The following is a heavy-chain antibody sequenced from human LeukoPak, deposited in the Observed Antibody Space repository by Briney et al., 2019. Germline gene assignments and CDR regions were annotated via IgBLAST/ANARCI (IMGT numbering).Heavy chain of an antibody. J-gene: IGHJ5*02. D-gene: IGHD3-16*01. V-gene: IGHV1-2*02. Sequence: ASVKVSCKASGYTFTSYYMHWVRQAPGQGLEWMGWINPNSGGTNYAQNFQGRVTITRDTSNSTAYMELSGLRSDDTAMYYCARGNVAHTSPYRFDPWGQGTLVTVSS. CDR3: ARGNVAHTSPYRFDP. CDR2: INPNSGGT. CDR1: GYTFTSYY.